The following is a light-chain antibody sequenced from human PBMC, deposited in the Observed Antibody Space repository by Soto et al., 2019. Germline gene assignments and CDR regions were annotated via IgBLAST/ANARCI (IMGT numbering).Light chain of an antibody. CDR2: EVA. CDR3: SSYAGGDNLI. V-gene: IGLV2-8*01. Sequence: QSALTQPPSASGSPGQPVTISCTGSSSDVGSSVFVSWYQQHPGKAPKLIIYEVAKRPSGVPDRFYGSKSANTASLTVSGLQVEDEADYYCSSYAGGDNLIFGGGTKVTVL. J-gene: IGLJ2*01. CDR1: SSDVGSSVF.